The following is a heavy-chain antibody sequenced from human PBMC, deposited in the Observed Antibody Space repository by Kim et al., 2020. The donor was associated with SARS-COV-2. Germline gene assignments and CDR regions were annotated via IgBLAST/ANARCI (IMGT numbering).Heavy chain of an antibody. CDR2: ISSSSSYI. J-gene: IGHJ2*01. V-gene: IGHV3-21*01. D-gene: IGHD2-21*01. Sequence: GGSLRLSCAASGFTFSSYSMNWVRQAPGKGLEWVSSISSSSSYIYYADSVKGRFTISRDNAKNSLYLQMNSRRAEDTAVYYCARAYCGGDCYSNDWYFDIWGRGTLVAVSA. CDR1: GFTFSSYS. CDR3: ARAYCGGDCYSNDWYFDI.